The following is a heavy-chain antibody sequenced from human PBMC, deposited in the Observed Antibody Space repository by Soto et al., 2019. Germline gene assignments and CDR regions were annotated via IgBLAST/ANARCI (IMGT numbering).Heavy chain of an antibody. CDR3: ARGYTSGGYYYYGMDV. CDR2: IIPIFGTA. V-gene: IGHV1-69*13. CDR1: GGTFSSYG. J-gene: IGHJ6*02. D-gene: IGHD5-12*01. Sequence: ASVKVSCKASGGTFSSYGISWVRQAPGQGLEWMGGIIPIFGTANYAQKFQGRVTITADESTSTAYMELSSLRSEDTAVYYCARGYTSGGYYYYGMDVWGQGTTVTVSS.